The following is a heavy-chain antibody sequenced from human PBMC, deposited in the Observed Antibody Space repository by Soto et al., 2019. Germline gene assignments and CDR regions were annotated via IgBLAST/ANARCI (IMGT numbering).Heavy chain of an antibody. J-gene: IGHJ3*02. CDR1: GYEFTSYW. Sequence: GESLKISCQGSGYEFTSYWIGWVRQMPGKGLEWMGIIFPGDSDTRYSPSFHGQVTISADNSISTAYLQWSSLRASDTAMYYCARRDSSGYDPDALDIWGQGTLVTVSS. D-gene: IGHD3-22*01. V-gene: IGHV5-51*01. CDR2: IFPGDSDT. CDR3: ARRDSSGYDPDALDI.